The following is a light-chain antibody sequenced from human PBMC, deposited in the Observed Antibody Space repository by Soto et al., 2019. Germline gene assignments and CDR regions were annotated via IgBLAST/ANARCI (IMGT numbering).Light chain of an antibody. Sequence: VMTQSPATLSVSPGERANLSCRASQSVSSDLAWYQQKPGQAPRLLIYGASTRATGIPARFSGSGSGTEFTLIISSLQSEDFAVYFCQQYNNWPWTFGQGTKVDIK. V-gene: IGKV3-15*01. CDR3: QQYNNWPWT. J-gene: IGKJ1*01. CDR1: QSVSSD. CDR2: GAS.